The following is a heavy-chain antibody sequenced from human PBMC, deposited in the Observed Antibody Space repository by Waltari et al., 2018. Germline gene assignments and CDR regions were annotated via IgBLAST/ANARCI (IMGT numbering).Heavy chain of an antibody. D-gene: IGHD5-18*01. J-gene: IGHJ4*02. CDR3: ARRGRRGYSYGYLDY. CDR2: IYYSGST. Sequence: QVQLQESGPGLVKPSETLSLTCTVSGGSISSYYWSWIRQPPGKGLEWIGYIYYSGSTNYTPSLKSRVTISVDTSKNQFSLKLSSVTAADTAVYYCARRGRRGYSYGYLDYWGQGTLVTVSS. V-gene: IGHV4-59*08. CDR1: GGSISSYY.